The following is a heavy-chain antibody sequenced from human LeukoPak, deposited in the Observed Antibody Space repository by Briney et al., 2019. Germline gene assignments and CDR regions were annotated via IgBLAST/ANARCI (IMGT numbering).Heavy chain of an antibody. V-gene: IGHV3-21*04. D-gene: IGHD2-2*01. CDR1: GFTFSSYS. Sequence: PGGSLRLSCAASGFTFSSYSMNWVRQAPGKGLEWVSSISSSSSDIYFTDLVKGRFTISRDNAKNSLYLQMNSLRAEDTAVYYCARGYCSSTSCEFDYWGQGTLVTVSS. CDR2: ISSSSSDI. CDR3: ARGYCSSTSCEFDY. J-gene: IGHJ4*02.